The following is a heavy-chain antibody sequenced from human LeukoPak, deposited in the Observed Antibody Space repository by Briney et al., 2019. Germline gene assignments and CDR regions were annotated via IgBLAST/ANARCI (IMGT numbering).Heavy chain of an antibody. J-gene: IGHJ4*02. CDR2: IYTGGNT. Sequence: GGSLRLSCAASGFTVDSNYLSWVRQAPGKGLEWVSTIYTGGNTYYAASVKGRFTISRDFSKNTVFLHMNSLRAEDTAMYYCARGDGSGYYDYFDYWGQGALVTVSS. V-gene: IGHV3-53*01. CDR3: ARGDGSGYYDYFDY. D-gene: IGHD3-22*01. CDR1: GFTVDSNY.